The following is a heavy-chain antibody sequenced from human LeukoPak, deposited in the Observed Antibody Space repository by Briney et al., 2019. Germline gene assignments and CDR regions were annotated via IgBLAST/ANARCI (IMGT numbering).Heavy chain of an antibody. D-gene: IGHD1-1*01. V-gene: IGHV3-48*03. J-gene: IGHJ4*02. CDR2: INSGGSTL. CDR1: GFTFSSYE. CDR3: ARIHNLGILAHFDY. Sequence: GGSLRLSCAASGFTFSSYEMNWVRQAPGKGLEWVSYINSGGSTLYYADSVRGRFTISRDNAKNSLYLQMNSLRAEDTAVYYCARIHNLGILAHFDYWGQGTLVTVSS.